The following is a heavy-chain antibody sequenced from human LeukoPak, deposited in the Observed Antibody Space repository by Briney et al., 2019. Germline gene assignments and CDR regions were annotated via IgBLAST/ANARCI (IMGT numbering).Heavy chain of an antibody. V-gene: IGHV1-2*02. CDR3: ARGLWFGELFHDY. J-gene: IGHJ4*02. CDR2: INPNSGGT. D-gene: IGHD3-10*01. CDR1: GYTFTGYY. Sequence: ASVKVSCKASGYTFTGYYMHWVRQAPGQGLEWMGWINPNSGGTNYAQKFQCRVTMTRDTSISTAYMELSRLRSDDTAVYYCARGLWFGELFHDYWGQGTLVTVSS.